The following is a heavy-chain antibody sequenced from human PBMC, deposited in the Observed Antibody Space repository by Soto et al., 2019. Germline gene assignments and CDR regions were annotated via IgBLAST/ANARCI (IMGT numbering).Heavy chain of an antibody. Sequence: SHTLSLICAISGDSVPSNSATWNWIRQSPSRGLEWLGRTYYRAKWYNDYAVSVKSRITINPDTSKNQCSLRLNSVTPEDTAVYYCPRLPQEESSYYYYGMDVWGQGTTVTVSS. CDR1: GDSVPSNSAT. CDR3: PRLPQEESSYYYYGMDV. D-gene: IGHD3-10*01. V-gene: IGHV6-1*01. J-gene: IGHJ6*02. CDR2: TYYRAKWYN.